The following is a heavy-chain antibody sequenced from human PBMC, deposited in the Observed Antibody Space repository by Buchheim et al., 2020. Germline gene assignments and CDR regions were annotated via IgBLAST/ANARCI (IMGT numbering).Heavy chain of an antibody. D-gene: IGHD1-26*01. J-gene: IGHJ4*02. Sequence: EVQLVESGGGLVQPGGSLRLTCTASGFTFSSYEMNWVRQAPGKGLEWVAYTSKSGTTVYYADSVKGRVTISRDYGKNSLYLQMSGLRVEDTAIYFCARSSSSGSYSYYLDYWGQGAL. V-gene: IGHV3-48*03. CDR3: ARSSSSGSYSYYLDY. CDR2: TSKSGTTV. CDR1: GFTFSSYE.